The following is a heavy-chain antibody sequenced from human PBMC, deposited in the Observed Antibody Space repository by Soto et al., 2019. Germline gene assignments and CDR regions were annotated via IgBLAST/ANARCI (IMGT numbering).Heavy chain of an antibody. CDR3: ARSRRTCTEKTGYTDFDF. CDR2: ILCLNDRK. CDR1: GYTFSDYG. D-gene: IGHD2-2*02. J-gene: IGHJ4*02. Sequence: QVHLVQSGAEVKTPGASVTISCKASGYTFSDYGIHWIRQAPGQRPEWLGWILCLNDRKEYSQKCQGRITLTRDTSASTAYMGLSRLRSEDTAVYYCARSRRTCTEKTGYTDFDFWGQGSLVSVSS. V-gene: IGHV1-3*01.